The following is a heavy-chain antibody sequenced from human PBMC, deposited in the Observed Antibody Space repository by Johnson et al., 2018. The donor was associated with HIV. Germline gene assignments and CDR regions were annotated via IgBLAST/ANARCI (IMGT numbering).Heavy chain of an antibody. V-gene: IGHV3-66*01. J-gene: IGHJ3*01. CDR2: IYSGDRT. CDR1: GFTVSSNY. Sequence: EVQLVESGGGLVQPGGSLRLSCAASGFTVSSNYMSWVRQAPGKGLEWVSVIYSGDRTYSAVSVKGRFTISRDSSKNTLYLQMNSLNTDDTAFYYCATGDDDGFWGQGTMVTASA. D-gene: IGHD5-12*01. CDR3: ATGDDDGF.